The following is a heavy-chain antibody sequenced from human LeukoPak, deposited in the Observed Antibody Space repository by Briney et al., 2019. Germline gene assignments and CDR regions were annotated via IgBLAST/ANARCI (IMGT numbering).Heavy chain of an antibody. CDR1: GYTLTELS. Sequence: ASVKVSCKVSGYTLTELSMHWVRQAPGKGLEWMGGFDPEDGETIYAQKFQGRVTMTEDTSTDTAYMELSSLRSEDTAVYYCATRKGPQLRYFDWSFDYWDQGTLVTVSS. J-gene: IGHJ4*02. D-gene: IGHD3-9*01. CDR3: ATRKGPQLRYFDWSFDY. CDR2: FDPEDGET. V-gene: IGHV1-24*01.